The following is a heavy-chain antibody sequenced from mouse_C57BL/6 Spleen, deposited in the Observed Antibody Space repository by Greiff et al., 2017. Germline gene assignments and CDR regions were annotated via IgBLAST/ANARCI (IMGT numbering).Heavy chain of an antibody. CDR3: ARQLRLPAMDY. J-gene: IGHJ4*01. CDR2: IYPGDGDT. D-gene: IGHD3-2*02. CDR1: GYAFSSSW. V-gene: IGHV1-82*01. Sequence: QVQLKESGPELVKPGASVKISCKASGYAFSSSWMNWVKQRPGKGLDWIGRIYPGDGDTNYNGKFKGKATLTADKSSSTAYMQLSSLTSEDSAVYFCARQLRLPAMDYWGQGTSVTVSS.